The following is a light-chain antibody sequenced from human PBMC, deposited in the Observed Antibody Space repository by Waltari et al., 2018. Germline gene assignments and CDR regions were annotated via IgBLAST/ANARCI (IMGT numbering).Light chain of an antibody. CDR1: QSISSY. V-gene: IGKV1-39*01. J-gene: IGKJ3*01. CDR2: GAS. CDR3: QQSYSIPLA. Sequence: DIQMTQSPSSLSASVGDRVTITCRASQSISSYLNWYQQKPGKAPKLLIYGASSLQSEVPSRFSGSGSGTDFTLTISSLQPEDFATYYCQQSYSIPLAFGPGTKVDIK.